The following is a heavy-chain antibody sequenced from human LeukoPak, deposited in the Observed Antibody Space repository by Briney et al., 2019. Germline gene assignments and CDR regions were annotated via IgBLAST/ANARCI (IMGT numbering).Heavy chain of an antibody. D-gene: IGHD3-22*01. Sequence: SETLSLTCTVSGGSISSYYWSWIRQPPGKGLEWIGYIYYSGSTNYNPSLKSRVTMSVDTSKNQFSLKLSSVTAADTAVYYCARRYVSYYYDSSGSHWYFDLWGRGTLVTVSS. CDR2: IYYSGST. CDR1: GGSISSYY. J-gene: IGHJ2*01. CDR3: ARRYVSYYYDSSGSHWYFDL. V-gene: IGHV4-59*08.